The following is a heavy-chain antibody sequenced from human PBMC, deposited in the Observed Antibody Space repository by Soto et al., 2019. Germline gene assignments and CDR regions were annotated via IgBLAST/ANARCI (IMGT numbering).Heavy chain of an antibody. Sequence: SQTLSLTCAISGDSVSSNSAAWNWIRQSPSRGLEWLGRTYYRSKWYNDYAVSVKSRITINPDTSKNQFSLQLNSVTPEDTAVYYCAREQYYDFWSGYSGMEVWGQGTTVTVSS. CDR1: GDSVSSNSAA. CDR2: TYYRSKWYN. J-gene: IGHJ6*02. V-gene: IGHV6-1*01. CDR3: AREQYYDFWSGYSGMEV. D-gene: IGHD3-3*01.